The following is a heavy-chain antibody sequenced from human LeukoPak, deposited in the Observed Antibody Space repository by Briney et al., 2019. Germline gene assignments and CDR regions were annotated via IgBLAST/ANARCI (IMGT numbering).Heavy chain of an antibody. J-gene: IGHJ4*02. CDR1: GGSISSSSYY. Sequence: SETLSLTCTVSGGSISSSSYYWGWIRQPPGKGLEWIGSIYYSGSTYYNPSLKSRVTISVDTSKNQFSLKLSSVTAADTAVYYCARGGYSYGYSDYWGQGTLVTVSS. CDR2: IYYSGST. D-gene: IGHD5-18*01. V-gene: IGHV4-39*07. CDR3: ARGGYSYGYSDY.